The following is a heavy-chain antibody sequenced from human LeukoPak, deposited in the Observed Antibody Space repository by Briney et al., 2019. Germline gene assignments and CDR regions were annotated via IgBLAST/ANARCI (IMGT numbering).Heavy chain of an antibody. CDR1: GFTFSSYS. V-gene: IGHV3-48*01. Sequence: GGSLRLSCAASGFTFSSYSMNWVRQAPGKGLEWVSYISSSSSTIYYADSVKGRFTISRDNAKNSLYLHMNSLRAEDTAVYYCARDLYGDYGYFDYWGQGTLVTVSS. J-gene: IGHJ4*02. CDR3: ARDLYGDYGYFDY. D-gene: IGHD4-17*01. CDR2: ISSSSSTI.